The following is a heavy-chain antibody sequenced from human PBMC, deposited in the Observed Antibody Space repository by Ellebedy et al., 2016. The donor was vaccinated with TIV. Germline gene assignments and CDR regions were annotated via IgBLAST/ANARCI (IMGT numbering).Heavy chain of an antibody. CDR3: ARFNYYYDSSGYPGY. V-gene: IGHV4-39*01. CDR1: GGSISSSSYY. D-gene: IGHD3-22*01. CDR2: IYYSGST. Sequence: MPSETLSLTCTVSGGSISSSSYYWGWIRQPPGKGLEWIGSIYYSGSTYYNPSLKSRVTISVDTSKNQFSLKLSSVTAADTAVYYCARFNYYYDSSGYPGYWGQGTLVTVSS. J-gene: IGHJ4*02.